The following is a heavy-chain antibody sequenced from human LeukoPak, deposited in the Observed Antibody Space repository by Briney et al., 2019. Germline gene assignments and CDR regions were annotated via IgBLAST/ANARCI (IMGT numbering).Heavy chain of an antibody. CDR3: ARAPMSYDSSGFGGAFDI. CDR1: GFTFSNYA. V-gene: IGHV3-30-3*01. Sequence: GGSLRLSCAASGFTFSNYAMHWVRQAPGKGLEWVAVISYDGTNKYYADSVKGPFTISRDNSKNTMYLQMNSLRAEDTAMYYCARAPMSYDSSGFGGAFDIWGQGTMVTVSS. CDR2: ISYDGTNK. D-gene: IGHD3-22*01. J-gene: IGHJ3*02.